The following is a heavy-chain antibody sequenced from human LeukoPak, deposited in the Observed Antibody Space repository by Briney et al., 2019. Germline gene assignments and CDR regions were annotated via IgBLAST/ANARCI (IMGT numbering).Heavy chain of an antibody. D-gene: IGHD3-16*01. V-gene: IGHV3-49*04. J-gene: IGHJ4*02. CDR2: VGSKAYGGTT. CDR1: GFTFSSYA. CDR3: TRLAGGYFDY. Sequence: GGSLRLSCAASGFTFSSYAMSWVRQAPGKGLEWAGFVGSKAYGGTTEDAASVKGRFTISRDDSKSIAFLQMNSLKTEDTAVYYCTRLAGGYFDYWGQGTLVTVSS.